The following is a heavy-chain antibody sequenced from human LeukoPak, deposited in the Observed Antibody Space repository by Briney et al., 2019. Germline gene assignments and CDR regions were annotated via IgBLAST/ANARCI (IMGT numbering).Heavy chain of an antibody. J-gene: IGHJ4*02. V-gene: IGHV3-48*04. CDR2: ISDTARTK. D-gene: IGHD1-7*01. CDR1: GFTFSSYW. Sequence: PGGSPRISCAASGFTFSSYWMSWVRQAPGKGLEWVSYISDTARTKSYADSVKGRFTISRDNAKNSLYLQMNSLRVEDTAVYYCAGFNYWNYPFWGQGTLVTVSS. CDR3: AGFNYWNYPF.